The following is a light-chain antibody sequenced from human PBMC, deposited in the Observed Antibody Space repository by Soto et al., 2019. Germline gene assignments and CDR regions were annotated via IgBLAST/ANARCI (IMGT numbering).Light chain of an antibody. V-gene: IGLV1-40*01. CDR3: QSYDSSLSGSYV. Sequence: SLFPPPPPLSGGPVQRGTLSRPGGSSQNGADYEVHWYQQLPGTVPKLLIYGNSNRPSGVPDRFSGSKSGTSASLAITGLQAEDEADYYCQSYDSSLSGSYVLGTGTKVTVL. J-gene: IGLJ1*01. CDR2: GNS. CDR1: SSQNGADYE.